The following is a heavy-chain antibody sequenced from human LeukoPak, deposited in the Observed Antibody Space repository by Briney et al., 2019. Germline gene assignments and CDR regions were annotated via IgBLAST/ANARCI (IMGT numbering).Heavy chain of an antibody. CDR1: GFSFRRYA. D-gene: IGHD5-24*01. J-gene: IGHJ3*01. Sequence: GSLRLSCAASGFSFRRYAMNWVRQAPGRGPEWVAVISGPGPSTVYADSVKGRFTISRDNSKNTLFLQLDSLRVEDTAIYYCAKEEMPHAFDLWGQGTMVTVSS. V-gene: IGHV3-23*01. CDR2: ISGPGPST. CDR3: AKEEMPHAFDL.